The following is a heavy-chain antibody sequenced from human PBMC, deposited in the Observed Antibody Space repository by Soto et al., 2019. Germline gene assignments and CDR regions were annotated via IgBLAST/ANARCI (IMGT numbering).Heavy chain of an antibody. Sequence: ASVKVSCKASGYTFTGYYMHWVRQAPGQGLEWMGWINPNSGGTNYAQKFQGWVTMTRDTSISTAYMELSRLRSDDTAVYYCARDPADSSSWQLNYYGMDVWGQGTTVTVSS. V-gene: IGHV1-2*04. CDR2: INPNSGGT. D-gene: IGHD6-13*01. J-gene: IGHJ6*02. CDR3: ARDPADSSSWQLNYYGMDV. CDR1: GYTFTGYY.